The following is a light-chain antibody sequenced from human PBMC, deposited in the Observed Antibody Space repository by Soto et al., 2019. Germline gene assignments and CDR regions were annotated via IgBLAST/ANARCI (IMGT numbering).Light chain of an antibody. V-gene: IGKV3-20*01. CDR3: QQYGSPLFT. CDR2: GAS. Sequence: EIVLTQSAGTLSLSPGERATLSCRASQSVSSSYLAWYQQKPGQAPRLLIYGASSRATGIPDRFSGSGSGTHFTLTISRLEPEDFAVYSCQQYGSPLFTFGPGTKVDIK. CDR1: QSVSSSY. J-gene: IGKJ3*01.